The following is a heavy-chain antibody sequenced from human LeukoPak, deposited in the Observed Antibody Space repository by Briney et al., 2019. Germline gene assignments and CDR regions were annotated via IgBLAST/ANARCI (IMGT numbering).Heavy chain of an antibody. CDR2: IYHSGST. Sequence: ASETLSLTCAVSGYFINGGYYWAWIRQPPGKGLEWIGSIYHSGSTYYNPSLKSRVTISVDTPKNQFFLKLSSVTAADSAVYYCARESIYTSTEDDYWGQGTLVTVSS. CDR3: ARESIYTSTEDDY. CDR1: GYFINGGYY. J-gene: IGHJ4*02. D-gene: IGHD3-16*01. V-gene: IGHV4-38-2*02.